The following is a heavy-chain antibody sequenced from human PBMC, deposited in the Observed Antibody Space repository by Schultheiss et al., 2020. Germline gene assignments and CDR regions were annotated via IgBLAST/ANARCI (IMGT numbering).Heavy chain of an antibody. CDR1: GGSFSGYY. CDR3: AIYYYDPSLVLHDAFDI. V-gene: IGHV4-34*01. D-gene: IGHD3-22*01. CDR2: INHSGST. J-gene: IGHJ3*02. Sequence: SATLALTCAVYGGSFSGYYWSWIRQPPGKGLEWIGEINHSGSTNYNPSLKSRVTISVDTSKNQFSLRLSSVTAADTAVYYCAIYYYDPSLVLHDAFDIWGRGTMVTV.